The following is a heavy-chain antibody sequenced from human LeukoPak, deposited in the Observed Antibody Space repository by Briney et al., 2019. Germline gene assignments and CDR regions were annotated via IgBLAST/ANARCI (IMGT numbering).Heavy chain of an antibody. CDR1: GYTFTSYD. V-gene: IGHV1-8*01. Sequence: ASVKVSCKASGYTFTSYDINWVRQATGQGLEWMGWMNPNSGNTGYSQKFQGRVTMTRNTSISSAYMELSSLRSEDTAVYYCARRPSLVVVAATLDYWGQGTLVTVSS. D-gene: IGHD2-15*01. CDR3: ARRPSLVVVAATLDY. J-gene: IGHJ4*02. CDR2: MNPNSGNT.